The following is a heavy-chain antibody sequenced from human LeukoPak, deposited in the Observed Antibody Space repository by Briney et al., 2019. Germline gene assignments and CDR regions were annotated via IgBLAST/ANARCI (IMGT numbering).Heavy chain of an antibody. V-gene: IGHV3-21*01. J-gene: IGHJ4*02. CDR2: ISTSGDFT. D-gene: IGHD6-19*01. Sequence: GGSPRLSCAASGFTFSSQNMNWARQAPGKGLEWVAYISTSGDFTKYADSVEGRFTISRDNVENSLYLLMNSLRVDDTAVYYCVKNGWLDYWGQGIVVTVSS. CDR1: GFTFSSQN. CDR3: VKNGWLDY.